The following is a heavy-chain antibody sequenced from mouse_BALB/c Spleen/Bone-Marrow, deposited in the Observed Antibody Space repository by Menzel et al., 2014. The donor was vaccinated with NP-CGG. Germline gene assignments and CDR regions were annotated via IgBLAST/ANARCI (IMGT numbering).Heavy chain of an antibody. J-gene: IGHJ2*01. CDR1: GFTFTDYY. Sequence: EVMLVESGGGLVQPGGSLRLSCATSGFTFTDYYMSWVRQPPGKALEWLGFIRNKANGYTTEYSASVKGRFTISRDNSQSILYLQMNTLRAEDSATYYCARDKVYYDYDVGYFDYWGQGTTLTVSS. V-gene: IGHV7-3*02. CDR3: ARDKVYYDYDVGYFDY. CDR2: IRNKANGYTT. D-gene: IGHD2-4*01.